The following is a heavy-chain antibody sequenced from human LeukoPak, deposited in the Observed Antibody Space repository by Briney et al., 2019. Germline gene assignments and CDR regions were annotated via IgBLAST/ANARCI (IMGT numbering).Heavy chain of an antibody. CDR2: NIPIFGTA. Sequence: SVKVSCKASGGTFTSYAISWVRQAPGQGLEWMGGNIPIFGTANYAQKFQGRVTITTDKSTSTVYMELSSLRSEDAAVYYCARDDSRNWFDPWGQGTLVTVSS. V-gene: IGHV1-69*05. CDR3: ARDDSRNWFDP. CDR1: GGTFTSYA. J-gene: IGHJ5*02. D-gene: IGHD2-15*01.